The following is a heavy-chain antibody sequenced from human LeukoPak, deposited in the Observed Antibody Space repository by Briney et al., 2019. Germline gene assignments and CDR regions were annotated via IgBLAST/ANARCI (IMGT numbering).Heavy chain of an antibody. J-gene: IGHJ4*02. D-gene: IGHD3-10*01. Sequence: GGSLRLSCAGSGFTFASYAVHWVRQAPGKRLEWVAFISSDGTTTHYRDSVKGRFTLSRDNSKNTVSLQMKSLGTEDTAVYYCARGRDSGIFLIDYWGQGTLVTVSS. CDR1: GFTFASYA. V-gene: IGHV3-30-3*01. CDR3: ARGRDSGIFLIDY. CDR2: ISSDGTTT.